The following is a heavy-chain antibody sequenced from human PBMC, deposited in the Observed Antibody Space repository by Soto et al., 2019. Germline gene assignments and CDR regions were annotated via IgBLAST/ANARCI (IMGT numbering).Heavy chain of an antibody. J-gene: IGHJ3*02. CDR2: IYYSGST. CDR1: GGSISSYY. V-gene: IGHV4-59*01. CDR3: ARERVGEMATQDAFDI. Sequence: SETLSLTCTVSGGSISSYYWSWIRQPPGKGLEWIGYIYYSGSTNYNPSLKSRVTISVDTSKNQFSLKPSSVTAADTAVYYCARERVGEMATQDAFDIWGQGTMVTVSS. D-gene: IGHD2-15*01.